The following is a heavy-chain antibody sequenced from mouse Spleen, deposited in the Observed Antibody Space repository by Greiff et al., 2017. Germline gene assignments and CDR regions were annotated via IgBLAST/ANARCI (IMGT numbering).Heavy chain of an antibody. Sequence: VQLVESGAELARPGASVKMSCKASGYTFTSYTMHWVKQRPGQGLEWIGYINPSSGYTKYNQKFKDKATLTADKSSSTAYMQLSSLTSEDSAVYYCARGVNLGGYFDVWGAGTTVTVSS. D-gene: IGHD3-1*01. CDR2: INPSSGYT. CDR3: ARGVNLGGYFDV. CDR1: GYTFTSYT. J-gene: IGHJ1*01. V-gene: IGHV1-4*01.